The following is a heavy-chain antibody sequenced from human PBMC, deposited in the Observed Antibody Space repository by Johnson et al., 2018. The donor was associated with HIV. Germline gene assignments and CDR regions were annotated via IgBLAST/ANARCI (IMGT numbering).Heavy chain of an antibody. CDR2: LSYDGRNK. CDR3: AKIKSWELLGAFDI. D-gene: IGHD1-26*01. CDR1: KYIFGDHG. Sequence: QMLLVESGGGVLRPGGSLRLSCEGFKYIFGDHGLSWVRQVPGKGLEWVAVLSYDGRNKYYAAYVKGRFTISRDNSKNRLYLQKNSLRAEDTAVYYCAKIKSWELLGAFDIWGQGTMVTVSS. J-gene: IGHJ3*02. V-gene: IGHV3-30*18.